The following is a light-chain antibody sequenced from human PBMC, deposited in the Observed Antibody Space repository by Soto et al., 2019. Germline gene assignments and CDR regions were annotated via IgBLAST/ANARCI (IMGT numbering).Light chain of an antibody. CDR1: QSVSSN. Sequence: ELVMTQSPATLSESPGESATLSCRASQSVSSNLAWHQQKPGQAPRILMYDASTRATGISARFSGSGSGTEFTLTISSLQSEDFAVYYCQQYHNWPITFGQGTRLEIK. CDR2: DAS. V-gene: IGKV3-15*01. CDR3: QQYHNWPIT. J-gene: IGKJ5*01.